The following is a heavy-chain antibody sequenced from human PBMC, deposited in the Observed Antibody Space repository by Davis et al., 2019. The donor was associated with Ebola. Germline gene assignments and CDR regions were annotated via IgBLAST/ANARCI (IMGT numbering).Heavy chain of an antibody. CDR2: ISTYNGNT. V-gene: IGHV1-18*01. D-gene: IGHD3-22*01. CDR1: GYTFTDYG. CDR3: ARGPYYSDTSGYAVY. Sequence: ASVQVSCKASGYTFTDYGITWVRQAPGQGLEWMGWISTYNGNTKEGQKLQGRVTMSTDTSTTTAYLELRRLRSDDTAGYYCARGPYYSDTSGYAVYWGQGTLVTVSS. J-gene: IGHJ4*02.